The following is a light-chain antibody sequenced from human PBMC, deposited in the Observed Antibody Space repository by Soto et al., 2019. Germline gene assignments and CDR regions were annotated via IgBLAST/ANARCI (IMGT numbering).Light chain of an antibody. CDR1: QSLFYSSNNKNY. J-gene: IGKJ5*01. CDR2: WAS. CDR3: HQYYSTPIT. Sequence: DIVMTQSPDSLAVSLGERSTINCNSSQSLFYSSNNKNYLAWYQQKSGQPPKLLIYWASTRDSGVPDRFSGSGSGTDFTLTIASLQAEDVAVYYCHQYYSTPITFGQGTRLEIK. V-gene: IGKV4-1*01.